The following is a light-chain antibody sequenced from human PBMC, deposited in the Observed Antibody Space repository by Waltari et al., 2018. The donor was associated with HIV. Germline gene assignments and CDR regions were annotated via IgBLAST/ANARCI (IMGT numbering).Light chain of an antibody. CDR2: GAS. CDR1: QSISNN. Sequence: EVVMTQSPATLSVSPGERATLSCRASQSISNNLAWYQQKPGQAPRLIIYGASTGAAGIPARFSGSGSGTEFTLTISSLQSEDFAVYYCQQYNNWPELTFGGGTKVEIK. V-gene: IGKV3-15*01. CDR3: QQYNNWPELT. J-gene: IGKJ4*01.